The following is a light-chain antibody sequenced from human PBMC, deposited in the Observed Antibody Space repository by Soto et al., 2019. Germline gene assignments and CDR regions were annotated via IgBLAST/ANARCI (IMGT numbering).Light chain of an antibody. CDR3: QHANSFPLT. CDR1: QGIGSW. CDR2: AAA. J-gene: IGKJ3*01. V-gene: IGKV1-12*01. Sequence: DIQMTQSPSSVSASVGDRVTITCRARQGIGSWLGWYQQKPGKAPKLLIYAAASLQSGVPSRFSDTFSGAEFTLTISCLQPEDLATSFCQHANSFPLTFGPGTKVDLK.